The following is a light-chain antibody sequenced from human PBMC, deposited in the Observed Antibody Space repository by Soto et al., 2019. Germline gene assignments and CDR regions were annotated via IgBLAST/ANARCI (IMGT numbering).Light chain of an antibody. CDR2: AGS. Sequence: EIVLTQSPGSLSLSPGERATLSCRASQSVNSGYLAWYQQKPGQAPRLLIYAGSSRAAGIPDRFSGSGSGTDFTLTINTLEPDDFAVYYCQHYDDSPLFTFGPGTKVDIK. V-gene: IGKV3-20*01. CDR3: QHYDDSPLFT. CDR1: QSVNSGY. J-gene: IGKJ3*01.